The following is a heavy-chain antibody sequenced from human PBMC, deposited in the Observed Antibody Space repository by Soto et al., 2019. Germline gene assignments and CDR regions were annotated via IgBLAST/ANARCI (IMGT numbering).Heavy chain of an antibody. CDR1: GFTFSSHA. CDR2: VSGSGGST. CDR3: AKEGYDFWTGSYLMDY. Sequence: GGSLRLSCAASGFTFSSHALCWVRQAPGKGLEWVSAVSGSGGSTYYADSVKGRFTISIDNSKNTLYLQMNSLRAEDTAIYYWAKEGYDFWTGSYLMDYWGQGAMVTFSS. V-gene: IGHV3-23*01. D-gene: IGHD3-3*01. J-gene: IGHJ4*02.